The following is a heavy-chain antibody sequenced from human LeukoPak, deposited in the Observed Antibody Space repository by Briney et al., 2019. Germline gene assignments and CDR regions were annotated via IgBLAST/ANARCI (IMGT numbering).Heavy chain of an antibody. V-gene: IGHV3-74*03. J-gene: IGHJ3*01. Sequence: SGGSLRLSCAASGXTFSVAWMHWVRQAPGKGRVWVSVIKSDGSGTTYADSVKGRSTISRDNAKNTVYLQMNSLRVEDTAMCFCAKDIQLSTWGLGTMVTVSS. D-gene: IGHD5-24*01. CDR1: GXTFSVAW. CDR3: AKDIQLST. CDR2: IKSDGSGT.